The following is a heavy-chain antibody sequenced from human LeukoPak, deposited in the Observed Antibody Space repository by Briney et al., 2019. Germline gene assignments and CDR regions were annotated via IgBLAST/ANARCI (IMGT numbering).Heavy chain of an antibody. Sequence: ASVKVSCKASGYTFTTYGIGWVRQAPGQGLEWMGWISGYNGNTKYAQKFQVRVTMTTDTSTSTAYMELRSLRSDDTAVYYCARTSHESVLYWSDPWGQGTLVNVSS. CDR3: ARTSHESVLYWSDP. J-gene: IGHJ5*02. V-gene: IGHV1-18*01. CDR1: GYTFTTYG. CDR2: ISGYNGNT. D-gene: IGHD3-16*01.